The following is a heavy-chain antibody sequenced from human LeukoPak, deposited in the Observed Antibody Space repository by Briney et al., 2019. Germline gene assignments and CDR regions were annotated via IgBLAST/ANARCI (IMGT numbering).Heavy chain of an antibody. CDR3: ARVVIPTFPYYYYYGMDV. CDR2: ISSSGSYM. J-gene: IGHJ6*02. CDR1: GFTFSSYS. V-gene: IGHV3-21*01. D-gene: IGHD3-22*01. Sequence: GGSLRLSCAASGFTFSSYSMNWVRQAPGKGLEWVSSISSSGSYMYYADSVKGRFTISRDNSKNTLYLQMNSLRAEDTAVYYCARVVIPTFPYYYYYGMDVWGQGTTVTVSS.